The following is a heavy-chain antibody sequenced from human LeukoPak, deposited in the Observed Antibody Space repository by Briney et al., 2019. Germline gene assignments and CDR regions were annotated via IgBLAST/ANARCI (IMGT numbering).Heavy chain of an antibody. CDR1: GFTFSTYA. V-gene: IGHV3-23*01. CDR2: ISDSGGST. J-gene: IGHJ4*02. CDR3: AKNDIGYYFDY. Sequence: GGSLRLSCAASGFTFSTYAMNWVRQAPGKGLEWVSSISDSGGSTFYADSVKGRFTISRDNSKNTLYLQMNSLRAEDTAVYYCAKNDIGYYFDYGGQGTLVTVSS. D-gene: IGHD3-9*01.